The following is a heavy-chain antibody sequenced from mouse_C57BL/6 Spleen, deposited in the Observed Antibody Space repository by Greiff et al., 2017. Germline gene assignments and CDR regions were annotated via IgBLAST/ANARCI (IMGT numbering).Heavy chain of an antibody. CDR1: GYSFTGYY. Sequence: EVQLQQSGPELVKPGASVKISCKASGYSFTGYYMNWVKQSPEKSLEWIGEINPSTGGTTYNQKFKAKATLTVDKSSSTAYMQLKSLTSEDSAVYYCARKGYYDYDLGAMDYWGQGTSVTVSS. V-gene: IGHV1-42*01. J-gene: IGHJ4*01. CDR3: ARKGYYDYDLGAMDY. D-gene: IGHD2-4*01. CDR2: INPSTGGT.